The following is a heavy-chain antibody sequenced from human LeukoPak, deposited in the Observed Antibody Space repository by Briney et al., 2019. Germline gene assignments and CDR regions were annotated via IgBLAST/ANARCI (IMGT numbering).Heavy chain of an antibody. CDR1: GGTFSSYT. J-gene: IGHJ3*02. V-gene: IGHV1-69*02. D-gene: IGHD3-22*01. Sequence: SVKVSCKASGGTFSSYTISWVRQAPGQGLEWMGRIIPILGIANYAQKFQGRVTITADKSMSTAYMELSSLRSEDTAVYYCASPRRITMIVVVNDAFDIWGQGTMVTVSS. CDR3: ASPRRITMIVVVNDAFDI. CDR2: IIPILGIA.